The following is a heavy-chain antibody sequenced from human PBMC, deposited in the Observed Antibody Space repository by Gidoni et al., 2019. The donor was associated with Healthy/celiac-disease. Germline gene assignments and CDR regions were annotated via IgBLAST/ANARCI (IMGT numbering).Heavy chain of an antibody. CDR2: FYSSGST. CDR3: ARDLSRAAPKTGYSSSSGIAAAGTGYFDL. CDR1: GGSISSDY. J-gene: IGHJ2*01. D-gene: IGHD6-13*01. V-gene: IGHV4-59*01. Sequence: QVPLQESGPGLVKPSETLSLPCTVPGGSISSDYWSWIRQPPGKGLAWIGYFYSSGSTNYNPSLKSRVTISVDTSKNQFSLKLSSVTAADTAVYYCARDLSRAAPKTGYSSSSGIAAAGTGYFDLWGRGTLVTVSS.